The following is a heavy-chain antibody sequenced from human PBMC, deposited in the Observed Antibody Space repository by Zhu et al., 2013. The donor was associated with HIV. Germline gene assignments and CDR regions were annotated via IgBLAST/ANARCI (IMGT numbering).Heavy chain of an antibody. V-gene: IGHV1-2*02. CDR1: GYRFTAYY. CDR2: INPKNGGT. CDR3: ASDLWGKALDI. D-gene: IGHD3-16*01. J-gene: IGHJ3*02. Sequence: QVQLVQSGAEVKKPGASVKVSCKASGYRFTAYYIHWVRQAPGKGIEWMGWINPKNGGTKMAQTFQGRVIMTRDTSVNTVYMELSALLHDDTAMYFCASDLWGKALDIWGQGTLVTVSS.